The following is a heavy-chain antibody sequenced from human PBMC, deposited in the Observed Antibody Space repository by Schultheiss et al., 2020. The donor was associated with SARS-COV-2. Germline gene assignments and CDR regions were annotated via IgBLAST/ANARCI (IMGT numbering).Heavy chain of an antibody. D-gene: IGHD4-17*01. CDR3: ARARDYGIY. V-gene: IGHV3-7*03. CDR2: TKQDGSEK. Sequence: GGSLRLSCAASGFTFSNYWMNWVRQAPGKGLEWVANTKQDGSEKYYVDSVKGRFSISRDNAKNSVYLQMDSLRAEDTAIYYCARARDYGIYWGQGTLVTVSS. CDR1: GFTFSNYW. J-gene: IGHJ4*02.